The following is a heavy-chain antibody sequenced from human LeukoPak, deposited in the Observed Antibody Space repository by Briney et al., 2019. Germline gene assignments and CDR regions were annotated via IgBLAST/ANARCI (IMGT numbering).Heavy chain of an antibody. CDR3: ARVGYYYDSSGYEDY. CDR2: FDPEDGET. Sequence: ASVKVSCKVSGYTLTELSMHWVRQAPGKGLEWMGGFDPEDGETIYAQKFQGRVTMTRDTSTSTVYMELSSLRSEDTAVYYCARVGYYYDSSGYEDYWGQGTLVTVSS. V-gene: IGHV1-24*01. D-gene: IGHD3-22*01. CDR1: GYTLTELS. J-gene: IGHJ4*02.